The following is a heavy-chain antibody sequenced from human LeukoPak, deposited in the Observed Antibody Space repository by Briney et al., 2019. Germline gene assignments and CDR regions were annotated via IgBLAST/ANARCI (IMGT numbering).Heavy chain of an antibody. D-gene: IGHD6-13*01. CDR3: ARGYPLSTTAAGTYFQH. V-gene: IGHV1-2*02. J-gene: IGHJ1*01. Sequence: GASVKLSCKASGYTLSGYYMHWVRQAPGQGLEWMGWINPNSGGTNYAQKFQGRVTMTRDTSISTAYMELSRLRSDDTAVYYCARGYPLSTTAAGTYFQHWGQGTLVTVSS. CDR1: GYTLSGYY. CDR2: INPNSGGT.